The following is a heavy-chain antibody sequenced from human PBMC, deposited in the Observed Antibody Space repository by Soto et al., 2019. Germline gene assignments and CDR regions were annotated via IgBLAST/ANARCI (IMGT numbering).Heavy chain of an antibody. CDR3: TRGPRPISTGTGAY. CDR1: GFIFNMYW. V-gene: IGHV3-74*01. Sequence: LRLSCAASGFIFNMYWMHWVRQSPGKGLVWISRIYNDGTYSDYADSVRGRLTISRDNVNDTLYLQMNNLRAEDSGLYYCTRGPRPISTGTGAYWGQGTQVTVSS. J-gene: IGHJ4*02. D-gene: IGHD3-10*01. CDR2: IYNDGTYS.